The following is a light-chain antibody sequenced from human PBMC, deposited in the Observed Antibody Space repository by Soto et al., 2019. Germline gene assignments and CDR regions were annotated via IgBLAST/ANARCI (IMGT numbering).Light chain of an antibody. CDR1: SSDVGGYNY. CDR2: DVS. CDR3: SSYTRSSLFV. J-gene: IGLJ1*01. Sequence: QSVLTQPASVSGSPGQSITISCTGTSSDVGGYNYVSWYQQHPGKAPKLMIYDVSNRPSGVSNRFSGSKSGNTASLTISGLQAEDEDDYYCSSYTRSSLFVFGTGTKVTVL. V-gene: IGLV2-14*01.